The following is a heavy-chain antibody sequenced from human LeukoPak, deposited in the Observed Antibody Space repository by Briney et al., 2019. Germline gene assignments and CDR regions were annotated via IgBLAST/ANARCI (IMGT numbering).Heavy chain of an antibody. CDR3: AKDTAMAYYFDY. J-gene: IGHJ4*02. CDR2: INPNSGGT. CDR1: EYTLTSYY. D-gene: IGHD5-18*01. V-gene: IGHV1-2*02. Sequence: ASVKVSCKASEYTLTSYYMHWVRQAPGQGLEWVGWINPNSGGTNYAQKFQGRVTMTRDTSISTAYMELSRLRSDDTAVYYCAKDTAMAYYFDYWGQGTLVTVSS.